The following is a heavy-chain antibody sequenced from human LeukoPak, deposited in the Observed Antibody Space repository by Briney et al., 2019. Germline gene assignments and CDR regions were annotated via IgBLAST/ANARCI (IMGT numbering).Heavy chain of an antibody. V-gene: IGHV1-69*05. Sequence: LVKVSCKASGGTFSSYAISWVRQAPGQGLEWMGRIIPIFGTANYAQKFQGRVTITTDESTSTAYMELSSLRSEDTAVYYCARELYYYDSSGHFDYWGQGTLVTVSS. J-gene: IGHJ4*02. CDR1: GGTFSSYA. CDR3: ARELYYYDSSGHFDY. D-gene: IGHD3-22*01. CDR2: IIPIFGTA.